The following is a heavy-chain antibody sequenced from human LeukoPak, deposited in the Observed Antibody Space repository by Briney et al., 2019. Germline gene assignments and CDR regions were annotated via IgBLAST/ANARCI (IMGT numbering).Heavy chain of an antibody. V-gene: IGHV3-53*01. CDR3: ASGPFTRIVGSFDI. CDR2: IYSDGDT. J-gene: IGHJ3*02. CDR1: GLTVSANC. Sequence: GGSLRLSCAASGLTVSANCMSWVRQTPGRGLEWVSSIYSDGDTYYTNSVKGRFTISRDNSKNRVYLQMNTLTAEDTARYYCASGPFTRIVGSFDIWGPGTLVTVSS. D-gene: IGHD3-22*01.